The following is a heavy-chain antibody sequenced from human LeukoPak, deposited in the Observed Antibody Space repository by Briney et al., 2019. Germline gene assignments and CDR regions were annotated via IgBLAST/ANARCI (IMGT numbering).Heavy chain of an antibody. D-gene: IGHD3-22*01. CDR3: ARGGVYYYDPDDY. CDR1: GYTFTGYY. Sequence: ASVKVSCKASGYTFTGYYMHWVREAPGQELEWMGWINTYNGNTNYAQKLQGRVTMTTDTSTSTAYMELRSLRSDDTAVYYCARGGVYYYDPDDYWGQGTLVTVSS. J-gene: IGHJ4*02. V-gene: IGHV1-18*04. CDR2: INTYNGNT.